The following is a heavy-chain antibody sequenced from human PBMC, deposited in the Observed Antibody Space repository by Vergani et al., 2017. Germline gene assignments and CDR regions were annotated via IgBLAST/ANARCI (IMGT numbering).Heavy chain of an antibody. D-gene: IGHD3-10*01. CDR2: ISSSSSYI. CDR3: ARGDYSGIYYPVCGY. J-gene: IGHJ4*02. CDR1: GFTFSSYS. V-gene: IGHV3-21*01. Sequence: EVQLVESGGGLVKPGGSLRLSCAASGFTFSSYSMNWVRQAPGKGLEWVSSISSSSSYIYYADSVKGRFTISRDNAKNSLYLQMNSLKAEDTAVYYCARGDYSGIYYPVCGYWGQGTLVTVSS.